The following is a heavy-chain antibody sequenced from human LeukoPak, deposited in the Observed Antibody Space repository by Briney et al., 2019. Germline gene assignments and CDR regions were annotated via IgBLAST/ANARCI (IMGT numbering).Heavy chain of an antibody. CDR2: IYIGGST. Sequence: PSETLSLTCIVSGGSISSYYWNWIRQSAGEGLEWIGRIYIGGSTSYNPSLKSRVTMSVDTSKIQFSLNLTSVTAADTAMYYCARGPRMVAMNGYAFDIWGPGTTVIVSS. D-gene: IGHD2-2*01. V-gene: IGHV4-4*07. CDR1: GGSISSYY. CDR3: ARGPRMVAMNGYAFDI. J-gene: IGHJ3*02.